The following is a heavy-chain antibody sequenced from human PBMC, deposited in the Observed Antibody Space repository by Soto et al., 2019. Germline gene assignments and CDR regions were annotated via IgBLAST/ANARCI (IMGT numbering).Heavy chain of an antibody. D-gene: IGHD5-12*01. CDR2: ISAYNGNT. V-gene: IGHV1-18*01. J-gene: IGHJ5*02. CDR3: ARALEMATIIHWFDP. CDR1: GYTFTSYG. Sequence: QVQLVQSGAEVKKPGASVKVSCKASGYTFTSYGISWLRQAPGQGREWMGWISAYNGNTNYAQKLQGRVTMTTDTSTSTAYMELRSLRSDDTAVYYCARALEMATIIHWFDPWGQGTLVTVSS.